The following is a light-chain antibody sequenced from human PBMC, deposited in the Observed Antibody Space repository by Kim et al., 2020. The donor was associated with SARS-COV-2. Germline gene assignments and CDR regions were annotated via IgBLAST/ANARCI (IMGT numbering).Light chain of an antibody. J-gene: IGLJ2*01. CDR2: GKN. Sequence: SSELPQDPAVSVALGQTVRITCQGDSLRSYYATWYQQKPGQAPIVVIYGKNNRPSGIPDRFSGSSSGNTASLTITGTQAGDEADYYCNSRDSNDNVVFGGGTKRTVL. CDR3: NSRDSNDNVV. CDR1: SLRSYY. V-gene: IGLV3-19*01.